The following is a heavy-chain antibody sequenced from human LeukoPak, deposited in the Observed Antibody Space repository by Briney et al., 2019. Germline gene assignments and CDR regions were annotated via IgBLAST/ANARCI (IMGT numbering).Heavy chain of an antibody. CDR2: INHNRST. CDR3: ARGAQTYYDKAPVDY. D-gene: IGHD3-22*01. J-gene: IGHJ4*02. V-gene: IGHV4-34*04. CDR1: GGSFSGYY. Sequence: SETLSLICAVYGGSFSGYYWSWIRQPRGKGLEWIGEINHNRSTNNNPSIMNRSTISVETSKSQFALKLNSMTAADTAVYYCARGAQTYYDKAPVDYWGQGTLVTVSS.